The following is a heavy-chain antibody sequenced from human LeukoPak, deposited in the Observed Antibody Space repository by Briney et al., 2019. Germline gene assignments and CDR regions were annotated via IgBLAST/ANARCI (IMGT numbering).Heavy chain of an antibody. J-gene: IGHJ4*02. CDR1: GYTFSDYY. CDR2: ISPHNGGT. V-gene: IGHV1-2*02. Sequence: ASVKVSCKSSGYTFSDYYIHWVRQTPEQGLEWMAWISPHNGGTHYAQKFQGRVTMTLDTPTSTVYLELNSLTSDDTAVYYCARDHPGPEFIDYWGQGTLVTVSP. CDR3: ARDHPGPEFIDY.